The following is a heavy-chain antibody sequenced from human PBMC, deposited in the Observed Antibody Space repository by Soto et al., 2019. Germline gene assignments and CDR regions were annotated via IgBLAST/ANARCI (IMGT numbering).Heavy chain of an antibody. CDR3: ARGTTLDPSYYYYGMDV. D-gene: IGHD4-17*01. J-gene: IGHJ6*02. CDR1: GGSICRGGYY. Sequence: SETLSLTCTVSGGSICRGGYYWSWIRQHPGKGLEWIGYIYYSGSTYYNPSLKSRVTISVDTSKNQFSLKLSSVTAADTAVYYCARGTTLDPSYYYYGMDVWGQGTTVTVSS. CDR2: IYYSGST. V-gene: IGHV4-31*03.